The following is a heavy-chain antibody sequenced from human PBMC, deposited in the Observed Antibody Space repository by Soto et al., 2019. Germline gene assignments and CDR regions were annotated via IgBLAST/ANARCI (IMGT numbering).Heavy chain of an antibody. Sequence: GRSLRLSCAASGFTCSSYGMHWVRQATGKGLEWVAVISYDGSNKYYADSVKGRFTISRDNSKNTLYLQMNSLRAEDTAVYYCATPRWDYYYYGMDVWGQGTTVTVSS. J-gene: IGHJ6*02. V-gene: IGHV3-30*03. CDR2: ISYDGSNK. CDR3: ATPRWDYYYYGMDV. D-gene: IGHD1-26*01. CDR1: GFTCSSYG.